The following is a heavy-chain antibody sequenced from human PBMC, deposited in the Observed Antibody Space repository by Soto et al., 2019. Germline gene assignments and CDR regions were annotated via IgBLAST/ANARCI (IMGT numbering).Heavy chain of an antibody. J-gene: IGHJ5*02. Sequence: PGGSLRLSCAASGFTFSSYSMNWVRQAPGKGLEWVSYISSSSGTIYYADSVKGRFTISRDNAKNSLYLQMNSLRDEDTAVYYCVSELAALNWFDPWGQGTLVTVSS. CDR3: VSELAALNWFDP. CDR2: ISSSSGTI. D-gene: IGHD1-1*01. CDR1: GFTFSSYS. V-gene: IGHV3-48*02.